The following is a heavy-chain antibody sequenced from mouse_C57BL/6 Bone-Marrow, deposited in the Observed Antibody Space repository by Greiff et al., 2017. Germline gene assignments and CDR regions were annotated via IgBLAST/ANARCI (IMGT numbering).Heavy chain of an antibody. D-gene: IGHD2-3*01. J-gene: IGHJ2*01. Sequence: EVKLGESGEGLVKPGGSLKLSCAASGFTFSSYAMSWVRQTPEKRLEWVAYISSGGDYIYYADTVKGRFTISRDNARNTLYLQMSSLKSEDTAMYYCTRDDGYWDYWGQGTTLTVSS. V-gene: IGHV5-9-1*02. CDR3: TRDDGYWDY. CDR2: ISSGGDYI. CDR1: GFTFSSYA.